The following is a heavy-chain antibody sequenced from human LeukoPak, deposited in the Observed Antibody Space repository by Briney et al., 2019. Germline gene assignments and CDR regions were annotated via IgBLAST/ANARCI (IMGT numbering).Heavy chain of an antibody. CDR3: ARVPGRYASDF. CDR1: GFTFSNYW. Sequence: GRSLRLSCTASGFTFSNYWMSWVRQTPEKGLEWLANIKHDGSEQVYVDSVKGRFTISRDNAKNSLYLQMDRLRAEDTAVYYCARVPGRYASDFWGQGTMVTVSS. CDR2: IKHDGSEQ. J-gene: IGHJ3*01. V-gene: IGHV3-7*04. D-gene: IGHD2-15*01.